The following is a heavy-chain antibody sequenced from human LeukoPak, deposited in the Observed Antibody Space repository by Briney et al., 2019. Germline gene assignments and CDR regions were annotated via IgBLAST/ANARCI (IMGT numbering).Heavy chain of an antibody. CDR3: GECCRSSPAVNLSDY. D-gene: IGHD4-17*01. CDR1: AFTFTTSA. CDR2: IVVGSGNT. Sequence: GTSVKVSCKPAAFTFTTSAMERGSLSRGQRLEWIGWIVVGSGNTNYAQKFQERVTITRDMSTSTAYMDLSSLRSEDTAVYYCGECCRSSPAVNLSDYWGPGILVTVSS. V-gene: IGHV1-58*02. J-gene: IGHJ4*02.